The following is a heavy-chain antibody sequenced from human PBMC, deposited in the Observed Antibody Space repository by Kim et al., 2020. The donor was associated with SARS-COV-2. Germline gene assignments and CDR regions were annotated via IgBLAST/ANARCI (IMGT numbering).Heavy chain of an antibody. V-gene: IGHV3-74*01. CDR3: VRDQTVGTTWDFFDY. D-gene: IGHD1-1*01. Sequence: GGSLRLSCEASGFTFSDYWMHWVRKAPGKGLVWVSQINSDGTLVTYADSVKGRFTISRDNSKNTLFLQMNSLGAEDTAVYYCVRDQTVGTTWDFFDYWGQGALVTVSS. J-gene: IGHJ4*02. CDR2: INSDGTLV. CDR1: GFTFSDYW.